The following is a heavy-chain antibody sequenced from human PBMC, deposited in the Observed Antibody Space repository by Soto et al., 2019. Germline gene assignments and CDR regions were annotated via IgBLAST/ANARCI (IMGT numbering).Heavy chain of an antibody. CDR1: DDSISSYY. CDR3: ALRSMAVVPEY. J-gene: IGHJ4*02. V-gene: IGHV4-59*01. D-gene: IGHD3-22*01. CDR2: LYYGRSA. Sequence: VQLQESGPGLVKPSETLSLTCAVSDDSISSYYCMWIRQPPGKGLESIGYLYYGRSANYNPSLKSRVTLSVDTSTNQCSLTLSSMTAADMAVYYCALRSMAVVPEYWGQGTLVTVSS.